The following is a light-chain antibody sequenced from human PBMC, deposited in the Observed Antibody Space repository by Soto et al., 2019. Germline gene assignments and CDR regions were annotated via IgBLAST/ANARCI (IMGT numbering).Light chain of an antibody. CDR3: QQRHMWPIT. Sequence: EIVLTQSPATLSLSPGERATLSCRASQTVSSSLAWYQQKPGQAPRLLIYEASNRATGIPARFSGSGSGTDFTLTISSLEPEDSAVYYCQQRHMWPITFGQGTRLEIK. J-gene: IGKJ5*01. CDR2: EAS. V-gene: IGKV3-11*01. CDR1: QTVSSS.